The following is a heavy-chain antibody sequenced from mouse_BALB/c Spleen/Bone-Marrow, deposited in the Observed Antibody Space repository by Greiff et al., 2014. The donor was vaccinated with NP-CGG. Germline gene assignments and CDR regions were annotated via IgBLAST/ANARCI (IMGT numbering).Heavy chain of an antibody. CDR1: GFNIKDSY. D-gene: IGHD1-3*01. Sequence: VQLQQSGAELVKPGASVKLSCTASGFNIKDSYIHWVKRRPEQGLEWIGRIDPANGNPNYDPKFQGKATITADTSSNTAYLHLNSPTSEDTAVYYCARSPGKVNYWGQGTLVTVSA. CDR2: IDPANGNP. V-gene: IGHV14-3*02. J-gene: IGHJ3*01. CDR3: ARSPGKVNY.